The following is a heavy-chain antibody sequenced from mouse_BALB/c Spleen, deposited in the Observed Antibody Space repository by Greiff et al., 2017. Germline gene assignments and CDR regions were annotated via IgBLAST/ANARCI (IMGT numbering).Heavy chain of an antibody. CDR1: GFSLTSYD. V-gene: IGHV2-9-2*01. Sequence: VKVVESGPGLVAPSQSLSITCTVSGFSLTSYDISWIRQPPGKGLEWLGVIWTGGGTNYNSAFMSRLSISKDNSKSQVFLKMNSLQTDDTAIYYCVLLMDYWGQGTSVTVSS. CDR3: VLLMDY. CDR2: IWTGGGT. J-gene: IGHJ4*01.